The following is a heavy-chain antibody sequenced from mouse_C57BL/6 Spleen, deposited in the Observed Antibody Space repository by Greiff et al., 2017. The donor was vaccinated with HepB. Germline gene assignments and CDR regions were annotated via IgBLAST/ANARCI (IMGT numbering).Heavy chain of an antibody. D-gene: IGHD2-10*01. CDR1: GYTFTSYW. CDR3: ARPYYGNRYAMDY. J-gene: IGHJ4*01. Sequence: VQLQQPGAELVKPGASVKLSCKASGYTFTSYWMQWVKQRPGQGLEWIGEIDPSDSYTNYNQKFKGKATLTVDTSSSTAYMQLSSLTSEDSAVYYCARPYYGNRYAMDYWGQGTSVTVSS. CDR2: IDPSDSYT. V-gene: IGHV1-50*01.